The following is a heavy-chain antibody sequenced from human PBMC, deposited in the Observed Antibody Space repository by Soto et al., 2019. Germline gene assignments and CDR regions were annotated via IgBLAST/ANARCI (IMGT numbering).Heavy chain of an antibody. J-gene: IGHJ6*03. D-gene: IGHD3-10*01. CDR1: GFTFSNYA. Sequence: GGSLRLSCAASGFTFSNYAISWVRQAPGKGLEWVSIISGSGDTSYYADSVKGRFTISRDNSKNTLYLQMNSMRAEDTAVYYCAKTCRGDKNYYYYYYMDVWGKGTTVTVSS. CDR2: ISGSGDTS. V-gene: IGHV3-23*01. CDR3: AKTCRGDKNYYYYYYMDV.